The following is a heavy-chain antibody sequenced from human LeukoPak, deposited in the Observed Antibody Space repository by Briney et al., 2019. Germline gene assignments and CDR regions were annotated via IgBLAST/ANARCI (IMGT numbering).Heavy chain of an antibody. J-gene: IGHJ5*02. CDR3: ARDSEFSYGPNRFDP. CDR2: ISTTSSYI. V-gene: IGHV3-21*01. CDR1: GFTFSSYS. Sequence: KPGGSLRLSCAASGFTFSSYSMNWVRQAPGKGLEWVSSISTTSSYIYYADSVKGRFTISRDNAKNSLYLQMNSLRAEDTAVYYCARDSEFSYGPNRFDPWGQGTLVTVSS. D-gene: IGHD5-18*01.